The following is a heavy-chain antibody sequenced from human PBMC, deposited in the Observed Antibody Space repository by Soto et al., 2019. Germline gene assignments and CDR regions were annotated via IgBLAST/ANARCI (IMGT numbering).Heavy chain of an antibody. CDR2: IIPISGRT. CDR1: GGTFSSLG. Sequence: QVQLVQSGAEVKRPGSSVKVSCEASGGTFSSLGFTWVRQAPGQGLEWMGGIIPISGRTTFAPKFLGRVTITADESTRTTYMELTALTSDDTAIYYCATRGTQARWLESADYWGQGTLVTVSS. J-gene: IGHJ4*02. D-gene: IGHD5-12*01. CDR3: ATRGTQARWLESADY. V-gene: IGHV1-69*01.